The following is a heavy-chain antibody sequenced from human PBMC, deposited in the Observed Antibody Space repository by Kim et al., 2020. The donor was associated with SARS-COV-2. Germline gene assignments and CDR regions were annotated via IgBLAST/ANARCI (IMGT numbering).Heavy chain of an antibody. V-gene: IGHV3-15*01. D-gene: IGHD3-10*01. CDR2: IKSKTDGGTT. Sequence: GGSLRLSCAASGFTFSNAWMSWVRQAPGKGLEWVGRIKSKTDGGTTDYAAPVKGRFTISRDDSKNTLYLQMNSLKTEDTAVYYCTTEGNPWTPITVLLWFGESRYYYGMDVWGQGTTVTVSS. CDR1: GFTFSNAW. CDR3: TTEGNPWTPITVLLWFGESRYYYGMDV. J-gene: IGHJ6*02.